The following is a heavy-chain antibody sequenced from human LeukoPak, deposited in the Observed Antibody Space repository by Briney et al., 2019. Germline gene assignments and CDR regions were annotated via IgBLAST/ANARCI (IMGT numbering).Heavy chain of an antibody. CDR3: ARHFDPRVAWVGMDV. CDR1: GYSFTSYW. CDR2: IYPGDSDT. Sequence: GESLKISCKGSGYSFTSYWIGWVRQMPGKGLEWMGIIYPGDSDTRYSPSFQGQVTISADKSISTAYLQWSSLKASDTAMYYCARHFDPRVAWVGMDVWGQGTTVTVSS. V-gene: IGHV5-51*01. J-gene: IGHJ6*02. D-gene: IGHD4-23*01.